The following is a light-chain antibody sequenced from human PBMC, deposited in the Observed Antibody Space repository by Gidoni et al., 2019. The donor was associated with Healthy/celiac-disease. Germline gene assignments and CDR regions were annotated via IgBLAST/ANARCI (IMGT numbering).Light chain of an antibody. J-gene: IGKJ4*01. V-gene: IGKV3-11*01. Sequence: EIVLTQSPATLSLSPGERATLSCRASQSVSSYLAWYQQKPGQAPRLLIYDASNRATGIPARFSGSGSGTDFTLTISSLEPEDFAVYYCQQRSNWPPGRTFGGGTKVVIK. CDR1: QSVSSY. CDR2: DAS. CDR3: QQRSNWPPGRT.